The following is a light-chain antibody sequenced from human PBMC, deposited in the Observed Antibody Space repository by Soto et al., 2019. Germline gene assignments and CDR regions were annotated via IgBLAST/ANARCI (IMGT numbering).Light chain of an antibody. CDR3: QQNYSTPWM. J-gene: IGKJ1*01. CDR2: AAS. CDR1: QDLSKY. V-gene: IGKV1-16*01. Sequence: DIQMTPSPSSLSASVGDRVTITCRASQDLSKYLAWFQQIPGKAPKLLIYAASSFQSGVPSRFSGSGSGTDFTLTISRLHPEDFATYYCQQNYSTPWMCGQGTKG.